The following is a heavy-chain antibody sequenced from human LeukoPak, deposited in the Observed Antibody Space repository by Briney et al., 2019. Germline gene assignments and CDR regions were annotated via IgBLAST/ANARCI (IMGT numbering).Heavy chain of an antibody. Sequence: SETLSLTCTVSGGSISSGGYYWSWIRQPPGKGLEWIGYIYHSGSTYYNPSLKSRVTISVDRPKNQFSLKLSSVTAADTAVYYCARRGMVRGVLDGHWFDPWGQGTLVTVSS. CDR3: ARRGMVRGVLDGHWFDP. J-gene: IGHJ5*02. V-gene: IGHV4-30-2*01. CDR1: GGSISSGGYY. CDR2: IYHSGST. D-gene: IGHD3-10*01.